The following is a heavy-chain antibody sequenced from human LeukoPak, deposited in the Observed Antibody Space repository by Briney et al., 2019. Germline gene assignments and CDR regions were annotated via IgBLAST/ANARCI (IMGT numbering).Heavy chain of an antibody. D-gene: IGHD6-6*01. V-gene: IGHV3-33*08. J-gene: IGHJ6*02. CDR2: IWYDGSNK. CDR3: ARSRSIAKYYYGMDV. Sequence: PGRSLRLSCAASGFTFSSYAMHWVRQAPGKGLEWVAVIWYDGSNKYYADSVKGRFTISRDNSKNTLYLQMNSLRAEDTAVYYCARSRSIAKYYYGMDVWGQGTTVTVSS. CDR1: GFTFSSYA.